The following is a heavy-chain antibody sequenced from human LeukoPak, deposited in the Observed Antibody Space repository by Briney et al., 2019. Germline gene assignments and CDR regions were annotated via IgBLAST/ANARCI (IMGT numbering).Heavy chain of an antibody. Sequence: GGSLRLSCAASGFTFSNYVMHWVRQAPGKGLEWVSLIIGSGGSTYYADSVKGRFTISRDNSKNTVYLQMNSLRAEDTAVYYCAKGSGYSNGDASDYWGQGTLVTVPS. J-gene: IGHJ4*02. CDR2: IIGSGGST. V-gene: IGHV3-23*01. CDR1: GFTFSNYV. D-gene: IGHD5-18*01. CDR3: AKGSGYSNGDASDY.